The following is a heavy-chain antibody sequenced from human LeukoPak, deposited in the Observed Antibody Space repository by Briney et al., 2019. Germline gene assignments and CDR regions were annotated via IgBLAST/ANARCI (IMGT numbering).Heavy chain of an antibody. D-gene: IGHD4-23*01. V-gene: IGHV3-7*05. J-gene: IGHJ4*02. Sequence: GGSLRLSCAASVFTFSSYWMSWVRQAPGKGLEWVANINQHGTDKYYVDSVRGRFTISRDNAKNSLYLQMNSLRAEDTAVYYCAANGGPFDFWGQGTLVTVSS. CDR3: AANGGPFDF. CDR1: VFTFSSYW. CDR2: INQHGTDK.